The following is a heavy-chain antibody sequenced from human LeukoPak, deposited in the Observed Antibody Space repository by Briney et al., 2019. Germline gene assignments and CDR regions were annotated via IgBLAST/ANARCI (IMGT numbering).Heavy chain of an antibody. CDR1: GFTFSSYG. Sequence: GGSLRLSCAASGFTFSSYGMHWVRQAPGKGLEWVAVIWYDGSNKYYADSVKGRFTISRDNSKNTLYLQMNSLRAEDTAVYYCARGTVTTEAFDIWGQGTMVTVSS. V-gene: IGHV3-33*01. D-gene: IGHD4-17*01. J-gene: IGHJ3*02. CDR2: IWYDGSNK. CDR3: ARGTVTTEAFDI.